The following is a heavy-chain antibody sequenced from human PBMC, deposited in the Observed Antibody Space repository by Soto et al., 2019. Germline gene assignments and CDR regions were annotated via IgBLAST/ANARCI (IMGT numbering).Heavy chain of an antibody. CDR2: FDPEDGEK. J-gene: IGHJ4*02. CDR3: LSINRLVFEVVTIIVRSFDY. V-gene: IGHV1-24*01. D-gene: IGHD3-3*01. Sequence: ASVKVSCKVSGNSLSELAMHWVRQVPGEELELMGGFDPEDGEKIYAQKFQGRVTMTEDSSADTAYMELSSLTSEDTAVYYCLSINRLVFEVVTIIVRSFDYWRQGTLVTVSS. CDR1: GNSLSELA.